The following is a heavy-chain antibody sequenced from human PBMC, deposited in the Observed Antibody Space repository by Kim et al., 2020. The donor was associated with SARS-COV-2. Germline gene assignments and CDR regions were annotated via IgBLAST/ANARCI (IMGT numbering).Heavy chain of an antibody. Sequence: GGSLKLSCAASGFTFSSYAMHWVRQAPGKGLEWVAVISYDGSNKYYADSVKGRFTISRDNSKNTLYLQMNSLRAEDTAVYYCARSVVVPAAPPFDYWG. V-gene: IGHV3-30*04. CDR3: ARSVVVPAAPPFDY. CDR1: GFTFSSYA. J-gene: IGHJ4*01. CDR2: ISYDGSNK. D-gene: IGHD2-2*01.